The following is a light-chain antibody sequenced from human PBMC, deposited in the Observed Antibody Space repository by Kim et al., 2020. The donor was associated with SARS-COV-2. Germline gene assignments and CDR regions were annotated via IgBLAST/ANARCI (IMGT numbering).Light chain of an antibody. V-gene: IGLV3-1*01. CDR2: RDS. CDR1: KLGGKF. J-gene: IGLJ2*01. CDR3: QTWDRGTVV. Sequence: SYELTQPPSVSVSPGQTATITCSGDKLGGKFASWYQQRPGQSPLLVIYRDSSRPSGIPERFSGSNSGNTATLIISGAQAMDEADYYCQTWDRGTVVFGGG.